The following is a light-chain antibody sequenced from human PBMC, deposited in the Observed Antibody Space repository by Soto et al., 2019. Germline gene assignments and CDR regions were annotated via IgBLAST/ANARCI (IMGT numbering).Light chain of an antibody. CDR1: QDIYTH. CDR3: QQYHNLPPWT. J-gene: IGKJ1*01. CDR2: EAS. V-gene: IGKV1-33*01. Sequence: DIQMTQSPSSLSASVGDRVTITCQASQDIYTHLNWYQQKPGKAPNLLIYEASNLETGVPSRFSGSGYGTDFNLTISSLQPEDISTYYCQQYHNLPPWTFGRGTKVEIK.